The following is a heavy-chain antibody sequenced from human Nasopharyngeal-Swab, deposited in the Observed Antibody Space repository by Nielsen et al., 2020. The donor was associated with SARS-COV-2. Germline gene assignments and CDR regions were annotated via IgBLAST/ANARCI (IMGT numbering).Heavy chain of an antibody. Sequence: GSLRLSCAVYGGSFSDYYWSWIRQPPGKGLEWIGEINHSGSTKYNPSLKSRLTISVDTSKNQFSLKLSSVTAADTAVYYCARSYCSSTRCANAFAIWGQGTMVTVSS. CDR2: INHSGST. D-gene: IGHD2-2*01. CDR1: GGSFSDYY. CDR3: ARSYCSSTRCANAFAI. J-gene: IGHJ3*02. V-gene: IGHV4-34*01.